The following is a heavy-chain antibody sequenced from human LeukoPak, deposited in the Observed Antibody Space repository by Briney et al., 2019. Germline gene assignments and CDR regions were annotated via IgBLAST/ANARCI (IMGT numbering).Heavy chain of an antibody. Sequence: GGSLRLSCAASGFTVSRNYMSWVRQTPGKELEWVSVIDTDGSTYYADSVKGRFIISRDNSKNTLYLQMNSLRAEDTAVYYCAKTVRSTSCFDYWGQGTLVTVSS. CDR2: IDTDGST. CDR3: AKTVRSTSCFDY. CDR1: GFTVSRNY. D-gene: IGHD2-2*01. V-gene: IGHV3-53*01. J-gene: IGHJ4*02.